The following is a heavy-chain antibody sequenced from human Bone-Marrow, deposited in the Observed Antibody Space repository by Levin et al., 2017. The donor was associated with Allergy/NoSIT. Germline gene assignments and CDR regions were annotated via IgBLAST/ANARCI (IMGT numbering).Heavy chain of an antibody. D-gene: IGHD3-22*01. J-gene: IGHJ4*02. V-gene: IGHV3-9*01. CDR1: GFNFDHYA. CDR2: ISWNSGSI. Sequence: GGSLRLSCAASGFNFDHYAMHWVRQAPGKGLEWVSGISWNSGSIGYEDSVKGRFTISRDNAKNSLYLQMNSLRPEDTAFYYCAKDTEYDYDSTGYYTYWGQGTLVTVSS. CDR3: AKDTEYDYDSTGYYTY.